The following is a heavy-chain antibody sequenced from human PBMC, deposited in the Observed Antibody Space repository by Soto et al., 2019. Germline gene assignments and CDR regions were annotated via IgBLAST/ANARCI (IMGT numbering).Heavy chain of an antibody. CDR2: MIPIIGII. J-gene: IGHJ5*02. CDR1: GYTFTSYD. CDR3: AGDPDSHYNDSHASSYP. V-gene: IGHV1-8*01. Sequence: GASVQVSCKASGYTFTSYDINWVRQATGQGLEWMGWMIPIIGIISYAQKFQGRVTISADKFMGSAYMVLTGLRPDDTALYYCAGDPDSHYNDSHASSYPWGQGTLVTVS. D-gene: IGHD4-4*01.